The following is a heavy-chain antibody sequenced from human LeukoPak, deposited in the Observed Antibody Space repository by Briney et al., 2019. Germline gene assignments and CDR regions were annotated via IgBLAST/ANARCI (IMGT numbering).Heavy chain of an antibody. CDR2: IYYSGGT. D-gene: IGHD2-2*01. V-gene: IGHV4-39*07. Sequence: SETLSLTCTVSGGPISSSSYYWGWIRQPPGKGLEWIGSIYYSGGTYYNPSLKSRVTISVDTSKNQFSLKLSSVTAADTAVYYCARDGCSSTSCYWTDAFDIWGQGTMVTVSS. CDR3: ARDGCSSTSCYWTDAFDI. CDR1: GGPISSSSYY. J-gene: IGHJ3*02.